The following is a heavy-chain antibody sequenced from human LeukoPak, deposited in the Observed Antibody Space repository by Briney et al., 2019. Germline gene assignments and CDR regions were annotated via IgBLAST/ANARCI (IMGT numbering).Heavy chain of an antibody. J-gene: IGHJ3*02. CDR2: IYYSGST. V-gene: IGHV4-30-4*01. D-gene: IGHD3-10*01. CDR1: GGSISSGDYY. CDR3: ARGGALWFGGHDAFDI. Sequence: SETLSLTCTVSGGSISSGDYYWSWIRQPPGKGLEWIGYIYYSGSTYNNPSLKSRVTISVDTSKNQFSLKLSSVTAAYTAVYYCARGGALWFGGHDAFDIWGQGTMVTVSS.